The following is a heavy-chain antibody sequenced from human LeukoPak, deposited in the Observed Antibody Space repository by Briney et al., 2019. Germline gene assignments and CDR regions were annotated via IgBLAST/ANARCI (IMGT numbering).Heavy chain of an antibody. V-gene: IGHV4-59*04. CDR3: VGGFGELFGY. CDR1: GGSISSYY. J-gene: IGHJ4*02. CDR2: IYHSGST. Sequence: SETLSLTCTVSGGSISSYYWSWIRQPPGKGLEWIGYIYHSGSTYYNPSLKSRVTISVDRSKNQFSLKLSSVTAADTAVYYCVGGFGELFGYWGQGTLVTVSS. D-gene: IGHD3-10*01.